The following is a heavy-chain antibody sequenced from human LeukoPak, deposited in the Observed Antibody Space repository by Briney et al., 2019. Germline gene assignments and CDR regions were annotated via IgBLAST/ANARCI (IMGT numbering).Heavy chain of an antibody. J-gene: IGHJ4*02. CDR3: TTTYLYDSSGYSSYY. Sequence: GGSLRLSCVVSGLTFSKAWMTWVRQAPGKGLEWVGRIKSESVGGAIDYAAPVKGRFTISRDDSKNTVYLQMNSLKTEDTALYYCTTTYLYDSSGYSSYYWGQGTLVTVSS. V-gene: IGHV3-15*01. D-gene: IGHD3-22*01. CDR2: IKSESVGGAI. CDR1: GLTFSKAW.